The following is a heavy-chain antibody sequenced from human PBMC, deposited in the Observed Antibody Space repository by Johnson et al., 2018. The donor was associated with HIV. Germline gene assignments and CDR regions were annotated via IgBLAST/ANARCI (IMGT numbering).Heavy chain of an antibody. CDR1: GFSFSAYA. CDR3: ARGGGSYYSGAFDI. D-gene: IGHD1-26*01. V-gene: IGHV3-23*04. J-gene: IGHJ3*02. CDR2: ISASGGST. Sequence: VQLVESGGELIRPGASLKLSCTASGFSFSAYAMSWVRQAPGKGLEWVSLISASGGSTHYSESVKGRFTISRDNAKNSLYLQMNSLRAEDTAVFYCARGGGSYYSGAFDIWGQGTMVTVSS.